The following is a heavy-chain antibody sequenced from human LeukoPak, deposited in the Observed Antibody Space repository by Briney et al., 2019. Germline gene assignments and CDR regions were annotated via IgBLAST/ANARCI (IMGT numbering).Heavy chain of an antibody. J-gene: IGHJ4*02. CDR3: ARAVDYYDSSGPPYYFDY. V-gene: IGHV4-4*07. CDR1: GGSISSYY. D-gene: IGHD3-22*01. Sequence: SETLSLTCTVSGGSISSYYWNWIRQPAGKGLEWIGRIYTSGSTNYNPSLKSRVTMSVDTSKDQFSLKLSSVTAADTAVYYCARAVDYYDSSGPPYYFDYWGQGTLVTVSS. CDR2: IYTSGST.